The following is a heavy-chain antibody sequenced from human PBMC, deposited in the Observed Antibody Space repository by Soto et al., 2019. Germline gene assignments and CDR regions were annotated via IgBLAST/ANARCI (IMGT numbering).Heavy chain of an antibody. D-gene: IGHD3-22*01. CDR1: GYTFTSYY. Sequence: ASVKVSCKASGYTFTSYYMHWVRQAPGQGLEWMGIINPSGGSTSYAQKFQGRVTMTRDTSTSTVYMELSSLRSEDTAVYYCARGQWSAVGIIWFDHWGQGTLVTVSS. CDR3: ARGQWSAVGIIWFDH. V-gene: IGHV1-46*01. J-gene: IGHJ5*02. CDR2: INPSGGST.